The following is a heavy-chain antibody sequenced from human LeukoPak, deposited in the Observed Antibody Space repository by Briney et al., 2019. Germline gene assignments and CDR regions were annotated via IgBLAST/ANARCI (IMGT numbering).Heavy chain of an antibody. CDR3: ASPRSGYRHTFDY. J-gene: IGHJ4*02. D-gene: IGHD3-22*01. Sequence: SETLSLTCAVSAASISNYYWSWIRQAPGEGLEWIGYISTSGSTNYNPSLKSRVSISLDTSKNRFSLNLNFVTAADTAVYYCASPRSGYRHTFDYWGQGALVTVSS. V-gene: IGHV4-4*09. CDR1: AASISNYY. CDR2: ISTSGST.